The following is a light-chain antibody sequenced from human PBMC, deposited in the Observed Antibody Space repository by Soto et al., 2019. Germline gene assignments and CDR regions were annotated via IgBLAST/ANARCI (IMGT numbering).Light chain of an antibody. CDR2: DAS. Sequence: HSQAIQSVSPGEDASLSSVSVENVRTKVGWYQQKPVQSPRLLIHDASSRVTGVPARFSGSGSETDFTLTISSLQPEDFAVNYCQQRRNWHPLISFGQRTRLEI. V-gene: IGKV3D-11*02. CDR1: ENVRTK. CDR3: QQRRNWHPLIS. J-gene: IGKJ5*01.